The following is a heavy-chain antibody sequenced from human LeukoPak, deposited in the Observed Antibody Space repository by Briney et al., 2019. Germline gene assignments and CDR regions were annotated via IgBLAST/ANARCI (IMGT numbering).Heavy chain of an antibody. CDR1: GFTFSSYW. V-gene: IGHV3-7*01. Sequence: QPGGSLRLSCAASGFTFSSYWMTWVRQAPGKGLEWVANIKGDGSEKYYVDSVKGQFTISRDSAKNSLLLQMNSLRAEDTAVYYCASERPSSSWYDYWGQGTLVTVSS. D-gene: IGHD6-13*01. CDR2: IKGDGSEK. J-gene: IGHJ4*02. CDR3: ASERPSSSWYDY.